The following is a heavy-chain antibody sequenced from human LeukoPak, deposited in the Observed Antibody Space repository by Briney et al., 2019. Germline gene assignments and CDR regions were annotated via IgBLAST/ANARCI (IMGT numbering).Heavy chain of an antibody. CDR1: GGSISSYY. CDR3: ARDPFWSGYSI. CDR2: IYYSGST. V-gene: IGHV4-59*01. Sequence: PSETLSLTCTVSGGSISSYYWSWIRQPPGKGLEWIGYIYYSGSTNYNPSLKSRVTISVDTSKNQISLKLSSVTAADTAVYYCARDPFWSGYSIWGQGTLVTVSS. J-gene: IGHJ4*02. D-gene: IGHD3-3*01.